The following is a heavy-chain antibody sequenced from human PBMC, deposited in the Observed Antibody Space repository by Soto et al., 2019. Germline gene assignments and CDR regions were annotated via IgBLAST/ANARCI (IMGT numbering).Heavy chain of an antibody. CDR3: ARVPDL. Sequence: LSYAVSGGYIRNGGYSWSWIRQPPGKGLEWIGYIYHSGSTYYNPSLKSRVTISVDRSKNQFSLKLSSVTDADTAVYYCARVPDLWGQGTLVTVSS. CDR1: GGYIRNGGYS. D-gene: IGHD2-2*01. J-gene: IGHJ5*02. V-gene: IGHV4-30-2*01. CDR2: IYHSGST.